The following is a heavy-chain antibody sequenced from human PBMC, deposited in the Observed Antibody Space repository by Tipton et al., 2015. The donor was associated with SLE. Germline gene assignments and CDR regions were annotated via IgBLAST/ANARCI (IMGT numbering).Heavy chain of an antibody. CDR1: GGSFSGYY. V-gene: IGHV4-34*01. D-gene: IGHD3-16*01. CDR2: INHSGST. CDR3: ARGLEYDLSALNI. Sequence: TLSLTCAVYGGSFSGYYWNWIRQPPGKGLERIGEINHSGSTNYNPSLKSRVTISGDTSKNQFSLKLNSVAAADTAVYYCARGLEYDLSALNIWGQGTMVTVSS. J-gene: IGHJ3*02.